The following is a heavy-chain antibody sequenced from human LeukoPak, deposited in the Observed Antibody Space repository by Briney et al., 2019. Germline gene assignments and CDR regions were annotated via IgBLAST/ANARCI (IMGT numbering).Heavy chain of an antibody. CDR2: IIPIFGTA. CDR3: ARETNGFDY. V-gene: IGHV1-69*05. CDR1: GYSLTNYY. D-gene: IGHD1-1*01. Sequence: SVKVSCKAFGYSLTNYYVHWVRQAPGQGLEWMGGIIPIFGTANYAQKFQGRVTITTDESTSTAYMELSSLRSEDTAVYYCARETNGFDYWGQGTLVTVSS. J-gene: IGHJ4*02.